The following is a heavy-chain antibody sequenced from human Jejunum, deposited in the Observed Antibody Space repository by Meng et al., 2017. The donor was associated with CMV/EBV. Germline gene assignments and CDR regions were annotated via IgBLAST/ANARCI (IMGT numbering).Heavy chain of an antibody. CDR2: IRYDGSDE. D-gene: IGHD6-25*01. CDR3: AKLLSSDLDF. Sequence: VVMVESEGGLVKPCGSSRLSWSASGFAFSTYAMHWVRQAPGKGLEWVAFIRYDGSDEYYADSVKGRFTISRDNSKNTLFLQMNSLRPEDTAVYYCAKLLSSDLDFWGQGTLVTVSS. V-gene: IGHV3-30*02. CDR1: GFAFSTYA. J-gene: IGHJ4*02.